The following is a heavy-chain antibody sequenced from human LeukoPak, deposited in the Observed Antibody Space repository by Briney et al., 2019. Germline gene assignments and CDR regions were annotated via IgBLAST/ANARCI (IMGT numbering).Heavy chain of an antibody. CDR2: INPNSGGT. CDR3: ATLYGDYVTSDY. J-gene: IGHJ4*02. V-gene: IGHV1-2*02. Sequence: ASVKVSCKASGYSFIVYYIHWVRQAPGQGLEWMGWINPNSGGTNYAQKFLGRVTMTRDTSISTAYMELSRLRSDDTAVYYCATLYGDYVTSDYWGQGNLVTVSS. CDR1: GYSFIVYY. D-gene: IGHD4-17*01.